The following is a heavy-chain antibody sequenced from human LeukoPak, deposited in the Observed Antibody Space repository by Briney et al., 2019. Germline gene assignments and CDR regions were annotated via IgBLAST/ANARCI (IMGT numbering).Heavy chain of an antibody. CDR2: FDPEDGET. V-gene: IGHV1-24*01. CDR3: ATGTSIVGASPFDY. J-gene: IGHJ4*02. D-gene: IGHD1-26*01. CDR1: GYTLTELS. Sequence: ASVKVSCKVSGYTLTELSMHWVRQAPGKGLEWMGGFDPEDGETIYAQKFQGRVTMTEDTSTDTAYMELSSLRSEDTAVYYCATGTSIVGASPFDYWGQGTLVTVSS.